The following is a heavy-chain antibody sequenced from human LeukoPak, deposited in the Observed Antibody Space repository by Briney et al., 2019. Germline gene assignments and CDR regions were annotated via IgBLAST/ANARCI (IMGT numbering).Heavy chain of an antibody. CDR3: ARGQVPAARGYNWFDP. J-gene: IGHJ5*02. V-gene: IGHV4-34*01. CDR2: INARGDT. Sequence: SETLSLTCAVYGWSFNDYYWNWVRQPPGEGLEWIGEINARGDTNYNPSLKSRVTISVDSSKNQFSLTLTSMIAADTAIYYCARGQVPAARGYNWFDPWGQGTLVTVSS. D-gene: IGHD2-2*01. CDR1: GWSFNDYY.